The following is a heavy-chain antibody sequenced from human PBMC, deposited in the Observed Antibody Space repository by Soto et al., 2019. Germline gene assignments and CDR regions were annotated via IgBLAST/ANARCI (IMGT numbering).Heavy chain of an antibody. CDR2: IYPGDSDT. J-gene: IGHJ6*02. CDR3: ARLHSDPYYYYGMDV. Sequence: GESLKISCKGSGYSFTSYWIGWVRQMPGKGLEWMGIIYPGDSDTRYSPSFQGQVTISADKSISTAYLQWSSLKASDTAMYYCARLHSDPYYYYGMDVWGQGTTVTVSS. CDR1: GYSFTSYW. V-gene: IGHV5-51*01. D-gene: IGHD2-21*01.